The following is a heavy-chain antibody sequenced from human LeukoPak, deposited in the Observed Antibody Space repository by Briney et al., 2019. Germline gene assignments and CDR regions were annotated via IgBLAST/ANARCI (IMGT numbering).Heavy chain of an antibody. CDR1: GFTFNNFA. J-gene: IGHJ4*02. CDR3: VRDFRSADY. V-gene: IGHV3-23*01. Sequence: GGSLRLSCVASGFTFNNFAMSWVRQAPGKGLEWVSTLSGSGRGTNYADSVKGRFIISRDNARNTVYLQMNSLRVEDTAVYYCVRDFRSADYWGQGTLVTVSS. CDR2: LSGSGRGT.